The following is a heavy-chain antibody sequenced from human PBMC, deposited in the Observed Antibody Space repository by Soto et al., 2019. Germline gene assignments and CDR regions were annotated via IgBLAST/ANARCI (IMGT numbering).Heavy chain of an antibody. Sequence: GGSLRLSCAASGFTFSGSAMHWVRQASGKGLEWVGRIRSKANSYATAYAASVKGRFTISRDDSKNTAYLQMNSLKTEDTAVYYCTRRPYCGGDCYHESENAFDIWGQGTMVTVSS. CDR2: IRSKANSYAT. D-gene: IGHD2-21*02. CDR3: TRRPYCGGDCYHESENAFDI. J-gene: IGHJ3*02. CDR1: GFTFSGSA. V-gene: IGHV3-73*01.